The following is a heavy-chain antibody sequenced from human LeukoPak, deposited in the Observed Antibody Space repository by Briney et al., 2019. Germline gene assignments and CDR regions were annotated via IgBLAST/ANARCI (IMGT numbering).Heavy chain of an antibody. CDR3: TTSGYYDSSGYTYYFDY. CDR1: GFTFSNAW. Sequence: GGSLRLSCAASGFTFSNAWMSWVRQAPGKGLEWVGRIKSKTDGGTTDYAAPVKGRFTISRDDSKNTPYLQMNSLKTEDTAVYYCTTSGYYDSSGYTYYFDYWGQGTLVTVSS. V-gene: IGHV3-15*01. J-gene: IGHJ4*02. D-gene: IGHD3-22*01. CDR2: IKSKTDGGTT.